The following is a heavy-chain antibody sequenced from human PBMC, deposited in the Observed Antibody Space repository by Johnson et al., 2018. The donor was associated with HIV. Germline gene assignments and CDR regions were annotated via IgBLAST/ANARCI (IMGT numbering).Heavy chain of an antibody. V-gene: IGHV3-30*04. Sequence: QVQLVESGGGVVQPGRSLRLSCAASGFTFSSYAMHWVRQAPGKGLEWVAVISHDGSNKYYADSVKGRFTISRDNSKNTLYLQMNSLRAEDTAVYYCARDGYYYDSSGYYDHDGFDIWGQGTMVTVSS. J-gene: IGHJ3*02. D-gene: IGHD3-22*01. CDR1: GFTFSSYA. CDR2: ISHDGSNK. CDR3: ARDGYYYDSSGYYDHDGFDI.